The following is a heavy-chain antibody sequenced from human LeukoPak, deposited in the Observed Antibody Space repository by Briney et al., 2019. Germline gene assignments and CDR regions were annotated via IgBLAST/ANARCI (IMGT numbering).Heavy chain of an antibody. J-gene: IGHJ6*02. Sequence: GGSLRLSCAASGFTVSSNYMSWVRQAPGKGLEWVSVIYSGGSTYYADSVKGRFTISRDNSKNTLYLQMNSLRAEDTAVYYCARAETYYDYVWGSLNYYGMDVWGQGTTVTVSS. CDR2: IYSGGST. D-gene: IGHD3-16*01. V-gene: IGHV3-66*01. CDR1: GFTVSSNY. CDR3: ARAETYYDYVWGSLNYYGMDV.